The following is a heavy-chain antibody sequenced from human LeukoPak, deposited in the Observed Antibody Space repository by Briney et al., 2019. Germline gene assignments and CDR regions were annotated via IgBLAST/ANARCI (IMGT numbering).Heavy chain of an antibody. CDR3: ARLGRGAFDI. D-gene: IGHD1-26*01. CDR2: IYYSGST. Sequence: NPGGSLRLSCAASGFTFSSYSMNWVRQAPGKGLEWIGSIYYSGSTYYNPSLKSRVTISVDTSKNQFSLKLSSVTAADTAVYYCARLGRGAFDIWGQGTMVTVSS. J-gene: IGHJ3*02. CDR1: GFTFSSYSMN. V-gene: IGHV4-39*01.